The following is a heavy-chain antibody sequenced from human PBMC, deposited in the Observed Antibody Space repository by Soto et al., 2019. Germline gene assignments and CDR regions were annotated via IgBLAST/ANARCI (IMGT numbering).Heavy chain of an antibody. CDR1: GGSFSNYA. V-gene: IGHV1-69*01. J-gene: IGHJ4*02. CDR2: IIPVFGRA. D-gene: IGHD6-6*01. Sequence: QVHLVQSGAEVKKPGSSVEVSCKAFGGSFSNYAFSWVRQAPGQGLEWMGDIIPVFGRANYAQKFQGRVTITADVSTTTAYMELSSLRSDDTAVYFCARTEQLVLPFYLDYWGQGTLVTVSS. CDR3: ARTEQLVLPFYLDY.